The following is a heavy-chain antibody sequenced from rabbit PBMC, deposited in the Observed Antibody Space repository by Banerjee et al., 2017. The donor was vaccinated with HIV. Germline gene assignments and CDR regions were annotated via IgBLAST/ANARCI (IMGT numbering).Heavy chain of an antibody. CDR1: GFSFSSNYY. CDR3: ARDYAWEGMASLNL. D-gene: IGHD6-1*01. J-gene: IGHJ4*01. CDR2: IYTCGGKT. Sequence: QEQLVESGGGLVQPEGSLTLTCTASGFSFSSNYYMCCLRPAPGKGLEWVACIYTCGGKTHSARWEKGRFTITQNSPNTVNLQMTSLTAADTATYFCARDYAWEGMASLNLWGPGTLVTVS. V-gene: IGHV1S45*01.